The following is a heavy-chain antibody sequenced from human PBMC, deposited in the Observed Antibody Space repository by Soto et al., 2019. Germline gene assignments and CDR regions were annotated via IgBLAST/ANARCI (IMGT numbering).Heavy chain of an antibody. CDR3: AGSGYDHNSGMDV. J-gene: IGHJ6*02. CDR2: IYHSGST. CDR1: GGSISSGVYS. V-gene: IGHV4-30-2*01. D-gene: IGHD3-22*01. Sequence: QLQLQESGSGLVKPSQTLSLTCAVSGGSISSGVYSWSWIRQPPGKGLEWIGYIYHSGSTYYNPSRKSRVPISVDRSKNQCSLKLSSVTAADTAVYYCAGSGYDHNSGMDVWGQGTTVTVSS.